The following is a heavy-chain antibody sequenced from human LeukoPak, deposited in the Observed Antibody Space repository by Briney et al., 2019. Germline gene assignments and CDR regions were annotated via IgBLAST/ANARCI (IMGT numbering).Heavy chain of an antibody. D-gene: IGHD3-22*01. CDR3: ARDYYDSSGYSYGGGDY. Sequence: EASVKVSCKASGGTFSSYTISRVRQAPGQGLEWMGRIIPILGIANYAQKFQGRVTITADKSTSTAYMELSSLRSEDTAVYYCARDYYDSSGYSYGGGDYWGQGTLVTVSS. CDR2: IIPILGIA. V-gene: IGHV1-69*02. CDR1: GGTFSSYT. J-gene: IGHJ4*02.